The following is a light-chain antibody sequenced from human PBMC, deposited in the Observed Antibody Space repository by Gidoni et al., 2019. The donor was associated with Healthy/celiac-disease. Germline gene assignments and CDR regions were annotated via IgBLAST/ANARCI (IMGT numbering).Light chain of an antibody. V-gene: IGLV3-1*01. CDR2: QDS. CDR3: QACDSSTAV. J-gene: IGLJ2*01. Sequence: SYELTQPPSVSVHPGQTASITCSGYKLGDKYACWYQQTPGQSPVLVIYQDSKRPSGIPERFSGSNSGNTATLTISGTQAMDEADYYCQACDSSTAVFGGGTKLTVL. CDR1: KLGDKY.